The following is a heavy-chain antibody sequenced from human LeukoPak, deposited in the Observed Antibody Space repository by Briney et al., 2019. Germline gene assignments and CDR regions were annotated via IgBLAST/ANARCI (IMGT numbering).Heavy chain of an antibody. J-gene: IGHJ4*02. CDR3: AKVTSSSPGL. CDR1: KFTFSDYA. V-gene: IGHV3-23*01. Sequence: GGSLRLSCAASKFTFSDYAMAWVRQAPGKGLEWVSSISLSGDNTYYADSVKGRFSISRDNFRDTLSLQMNSLRADDTAVYHCAKVTSSSPGLWGPGTLVTVSS. D-gene: IGHD6-13*01. CDR2: ISLSGDNT.